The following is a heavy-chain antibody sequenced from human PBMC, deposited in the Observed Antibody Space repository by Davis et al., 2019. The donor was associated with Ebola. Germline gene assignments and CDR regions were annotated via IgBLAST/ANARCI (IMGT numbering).Heavy chain of an antibody. V-gene: IGHV3-30*18. CDR2: ISYDGSNK. J-gene: IGHJ3*02. D-gene: IGHD2-15*01. Sequence: PGGSLRLSCAASGFTFSSYGMHWVRQAPGKGLEWVAVISYDGSNKYYADSVKGRFTISRDNSKNTLYLQMNSLRAEDTAVYYCAKEGQDRSPGAFDIWGQGTMVTVSS. CDR3: AKEGQDRSPGAFDI. CDR1: GFTFSSYG.